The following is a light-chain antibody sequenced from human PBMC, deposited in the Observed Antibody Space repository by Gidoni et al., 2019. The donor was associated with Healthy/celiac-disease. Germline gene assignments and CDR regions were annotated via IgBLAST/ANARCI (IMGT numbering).Light chain of an antibody. V-gene: IGKV1-8*01. CDR1: QGISSY. Sequence: AIRITQSPSSLSASTGDRVTITWRASQGISSYLAWYQQKPGKAPKLLIYAASTLQSGVPSRFSGSGSGTDFTLTISCLQSEDFATYYCQQYYSYRTFGQGTKVEIK. CDR2: AAS. CDR3: QQYYSYRT. J-gene: IGKJ1*01.